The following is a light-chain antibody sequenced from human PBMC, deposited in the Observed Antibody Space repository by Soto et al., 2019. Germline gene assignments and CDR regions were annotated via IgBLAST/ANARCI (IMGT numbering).Light chain of an antibody. J-gene: IGLJ1*01. Sequence: QSVLTQPPSASGSPGQSVTISCTGTSSDVGAYNYVSWYQQHPGKAPKLMIYEVSKRPSGVPDRFSGSKSGNTASLTVSGLQVEDEADYYCSSYAGSIHFVFGTGTKLTVL. CDR2: EVS. V-gene: IGLV2-8*01. CDR1: SSDVGAYNY. CDR3: SSYAGSIHFV.